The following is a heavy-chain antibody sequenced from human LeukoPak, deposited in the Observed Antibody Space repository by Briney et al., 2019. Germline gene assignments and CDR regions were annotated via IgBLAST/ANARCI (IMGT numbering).Heavy chain of an antibody. CDR1: GFTFSSYW. V-gene: IGHV3-7*01. J-gene: IGHJ4*02. CDR2: IKQDGSEK. D-gene: IGHD3-10*01. Sequence: GGSLRLSCAASGFTFSSYWMSWVRQAPGKGLEWVANIKQDGSEKYYVDSVKGRFTISRDNSKNTLYLQMNSLRAEDTAVYYCAKLGGSITMVRGDLGYWGQGTLVTVSS. CDR3: AKLGGSITMVRGDLGY.